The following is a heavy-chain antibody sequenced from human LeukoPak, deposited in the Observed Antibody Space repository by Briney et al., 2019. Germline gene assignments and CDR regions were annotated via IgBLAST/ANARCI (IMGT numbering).Heavy chain of an antibody. CDR1: GFTFSSFR. CDR3: ARDISSSWYYYYYMDV. CDR2: ISGSSSDI. D-gene: IGHD6-13*01. Sequence: GGSLRLSCAASGFTFSSFRMNWVRQAPGKGLEWVSSISGSSSDIYYADSVKGRFTISRDNAKNSLYLQMNSLRAEDTAVYYCARDISSSWYYYYYMDVWGKGTTVTVSS. J-gene: IGHJ6*03. V-gene: IGHV3-21*01.